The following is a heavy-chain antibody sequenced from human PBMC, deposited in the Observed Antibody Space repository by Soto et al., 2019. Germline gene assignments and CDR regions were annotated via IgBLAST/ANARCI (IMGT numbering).Heavy chain of an antibody. CDR3: ARDLTIFGVVSTVFDY. D-gene: IGHD3-3*01. CDR2: IYYSGST. J-gene: IGHJ4*02. Sequence: QVQLQESGPGLVKPSQTLSLTCTVSGGSISSGDYYWSWIHQPPGKGLEWIGYIYYSGSTYYNPSLKSRVTISVDTSKNQFSLKLSSVTAADTAVYYCARDLTIFGVVSTVFDYWGQGTLVTVSS. CDR1: GGSISSGDYY. V-gene: IGHV4-30-4*01.